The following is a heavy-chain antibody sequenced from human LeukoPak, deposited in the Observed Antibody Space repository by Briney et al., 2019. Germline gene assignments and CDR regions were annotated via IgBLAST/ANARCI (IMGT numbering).Heavy chain of an antibody. CDR2: ISYDGSNK. J-gene: IGHJ5*02. Sequence: PGGSLRLSCAASGFTFSNYAINWVRQAPGKGLEWVAVISYDGSNKYYADSVKGRFTISRDNSKNTLYLQMNSLRAEDTAVYYCCSSTSPWLRRGASNWFDPWGQGTLVTVSS. V-gene: IGHV3-30-3*01. D-gene: IGHD2-2*01. CDR1: GFTFSNYA. CDR3: CSSTSPWLRRGASNWFDP.